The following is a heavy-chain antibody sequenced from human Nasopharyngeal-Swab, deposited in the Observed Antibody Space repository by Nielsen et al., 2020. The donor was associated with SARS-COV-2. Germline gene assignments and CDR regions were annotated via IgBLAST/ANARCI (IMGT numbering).Heavy chain of an antibody. Sequence: LSLTCAASGFTFDDYAMHWVRQAPGKGLEWVSGISWNSGSIGYADSVKGRFTISRDNAKNSLYLQMNSLRAEDTALYYCAKLVVTDDAFDIWGQGTMVTVSS. CDR2: ISWNSGSI. D-gene: IGHD3-22*01. J-gene: IGHJ3*02. CDR3: AKLVVTDDAFDI. V-gene: IGHV3-9*01. CDR1: GFTFDDYA.